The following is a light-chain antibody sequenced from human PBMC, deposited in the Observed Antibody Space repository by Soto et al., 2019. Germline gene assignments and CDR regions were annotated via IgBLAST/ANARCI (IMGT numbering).Light chain of an antibody. V-gene: IGLV6-57*02. CDR1: SGSIASNY. Sequence: NFMLTQPHSVSESPGKTVTISCTGSSGSIASNYVQWYQQRPGSAPTTVIYEDNQRPSGVPDRFSGSIDSSSNSASLTISGPKTEDEADYYCQSYDSSSHVVFGGGTKLTVL. CDR2: EDN. CDR3: QSYDSSSHVV. J-gene: IGLJ2*01.